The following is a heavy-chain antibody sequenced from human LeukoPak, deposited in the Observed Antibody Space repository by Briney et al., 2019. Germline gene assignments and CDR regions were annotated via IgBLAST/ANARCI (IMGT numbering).Heavy chain of an antibody. Sequence: SETLSLTCTVSGYSISSGYYWGWIRQPPGKGLEGRGSIYHSGSTYYKPSLKSRVTISVETSKNPFSLKLSSVSAADTAVYYCERDAGDELVMDYWGQGTLVTVSS. CDR2: IYHSGST. D-gene: IGHD3-16*01. CDR1: GYSISSGYY. CDR3: ERDAGDELVMDY. V-gene: IGHV4-38-2*02. J-gene: IGHJ4*02.